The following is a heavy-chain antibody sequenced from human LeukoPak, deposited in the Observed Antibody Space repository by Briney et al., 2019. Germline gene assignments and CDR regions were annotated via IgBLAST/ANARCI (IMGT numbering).Heavy chain of an antibody. Sequence: KPSETLSLTRTVSGGSISSYYWNWIRQPPGKGLEWIGYIYYSGSTNYNPSLKSRVTISVDTSKNQFSLKLSSVTAADTAVYYCARDGGSLYYYGMDVWGQGTTVTVSS. CDR3: ARDGGSLYYYGMDV. J-gene: IGHJ6*02. D-gene: IGHD1-14*01. CDR2: IYYSGST. V-gene: IGHV4-59*01. CDR1: GGSISSYY.